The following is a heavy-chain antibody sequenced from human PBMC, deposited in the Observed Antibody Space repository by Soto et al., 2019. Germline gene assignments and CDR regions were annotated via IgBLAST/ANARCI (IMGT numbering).Heavy chain of an antibody. J-gene: IGHJ5*02. Sequence: EVQLVESGGGLVKPGGSLRLSCAASGFTFSSYSMNWVRQAPGKGLEWVSSISSSSSYIYYADSVKGRFTISRDNAKNSLYLQRNSVRAEDTTVYYCARDHGRDFRSTSCYVENWFAPWGQGTLVTVSS. CDR1: GFTFSSYS. D-gene: IGHD2-2*01. V-gene: IGHV3-21*01. CDR2: ISSSSSYI. CDR3: ARDHGRDFRSTSCYVENWFAP.